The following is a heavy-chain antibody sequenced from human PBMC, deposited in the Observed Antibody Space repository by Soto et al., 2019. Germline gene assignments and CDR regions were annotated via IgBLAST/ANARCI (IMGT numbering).Heavy chain of an antibody. D-gene: IGHD3-22*01. J-gene: IGHJ6*02. CDR1: GFTVSSNY. CDR2: IYSGGST. CDR3: ASPSGRADYYDSSGYILYYYDGMDV. Sequence: EVQLVESGGGLVQPGGSLRLSCAASGFTVSSNYMSWVRQVPGKGLEWVSVIYSGGSTYYADSVQGRFTISRDNSKNTLYLQLNSLRAEDTSGYYCASPSGRADYYDSSGYILYYYDGMDVWGQGTTVTVSS. V-gene: IGHV3-66*01.